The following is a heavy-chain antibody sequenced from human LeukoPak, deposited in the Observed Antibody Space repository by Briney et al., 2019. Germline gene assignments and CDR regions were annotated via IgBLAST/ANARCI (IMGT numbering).Heavy chain of an antibody. CDR3: AKDGISGWPRGYFDY. Sequence: GGSLRLSCAASGFTFSSYGMYWVRQAPGKGLEWAAVISYDGSNEYYADSVKGRFTISRDNSKNTLYLQMNSLRAEDTAVYNCAKDGISGWPRGYFDYWGQGTLVTVSS. CDR1: GFTFSSYG. D-gene: IGHD6-19*01. V-gene: IGHV3-30*18. CDR2: ISYDGSNE. J-gene: IGHJ4*02.